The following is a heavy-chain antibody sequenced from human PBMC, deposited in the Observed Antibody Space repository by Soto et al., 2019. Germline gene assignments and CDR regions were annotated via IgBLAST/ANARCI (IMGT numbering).Heavy chain of an antibody. J-gene: IGHJ5*02. V-gene: IGHV4-4*07. Sequence: SETLSLTCSVSGGTISGYYWTWIRQPAGKGLEWIGRIYSSGNTKYNPSLQSRVTMSLDTSNNQFSLRLTSVTAADTAVYYCARGQRFSDWFDTWGQGTLVTV. CDR1: GGTISGYY. D-gene: IGHD3-3*01. CDR2: IYSSGNT. CDR3: ARGQRFSDWFDT.